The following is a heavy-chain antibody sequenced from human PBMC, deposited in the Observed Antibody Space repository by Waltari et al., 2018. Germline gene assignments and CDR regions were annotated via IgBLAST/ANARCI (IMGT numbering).Heavy chain of an antibody. V-gene: IGHV3-33*01. J-gene: IGHJ4*02. CDR3: AANFDF. Sequence: QVQLVESGGGVVQPGRSLRLSCAASGFTFSNYGIHWVRQAPGKGLEWVAVIWHDGSNKYNADSVRGRFTISRDNSKNTVYLQMNSLRVEDTALYYCAANFDFWGQGTLVTVSS. CDR1: GFTFSNYG. CDR2: IWHDGSNK.